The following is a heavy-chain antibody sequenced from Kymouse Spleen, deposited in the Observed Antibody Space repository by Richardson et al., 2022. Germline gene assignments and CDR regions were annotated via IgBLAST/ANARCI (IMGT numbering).Heavy chain of an antibody. J-gene: IGHJ6*02. D-gene: IGHD2-2*02. Sequence: VQLVESGGGLVKPGGSLRLSCAASGFTFSSYSMNWVRQAPGKGLEWVSSISSSSSYIYYADSVKGRFTISRDNAKNSLYLQMNSLRAEDTAVYYCARDGAYIVVVPAAMQDYYGMDVWGQGTTVTVSS. CDR3: ARDGAYIVVVPAAMQDYYGMDV. V-gene: IGHV3-21*03. CDR1: GFTFSSYS. CDR2: ISSSSSYI.